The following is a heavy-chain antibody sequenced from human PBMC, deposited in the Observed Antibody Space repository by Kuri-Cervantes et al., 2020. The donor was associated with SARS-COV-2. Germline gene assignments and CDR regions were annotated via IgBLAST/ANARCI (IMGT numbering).Heavy chain of an antibody. CDR2: INSDGSST. CDR1: GFTFSSYW. D-gene: IGHD3-3*01. CDR3: ARSYDFWTGLDY. Sequence: GESLKISCAASGFTFSSYWMHWVRQAPGKGLVWVSRINSDGSSTSYADSVKGRFTISRDNAKNTLYLQMNSLRAEDTAVYYCARSYDFWTGLDYWGQGTLVTVSS. J-gene: IGHJ4*02. V-gene: IGHV3-74*01.